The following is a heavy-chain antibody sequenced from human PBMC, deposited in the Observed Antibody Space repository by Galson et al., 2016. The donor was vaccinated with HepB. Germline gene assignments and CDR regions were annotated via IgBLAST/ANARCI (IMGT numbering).Heavy chain of an antibody. D-gene: IGHD6-19*01. Sequence: SLRLSCAASGFTFSMYWMSWVRQAPGKGPEWVANIKQGGSEKYYVESVRGRFTISRDNAKNSLFLQMNSLRAEDTAVYYCARDRRGSGWYIDYWGQGTLVTVSS. V-gene: IGHV3-7*01. CDR2: IKQGGSEK. CDR1: GFTFSMYW. J-gene: IGHJ4*02. CDR3: ARDRRGSGWYIDY.